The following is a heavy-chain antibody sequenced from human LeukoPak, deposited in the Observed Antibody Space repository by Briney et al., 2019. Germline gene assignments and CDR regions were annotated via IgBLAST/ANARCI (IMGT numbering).Heavy chain of an antibody. CDR2: VSNSGGRT. Sequence: PGGCLTLSCAASALAFSSQDMGWVRQAPGEGLEWVSAVSNSGGRTYYIDSVKGRLTISRDNSKNRLFLQMNSLRADDTAVYYCAKDARRSSGWYFFDHWGQGTLVTVSS. CDR3: AKDARRSSGWYFFDH. D-gene: IGHD6-19*01. CDR1: ALAFSSQD. J-gene: IGHJ4*02. V-gene: IGHV3-23*01.